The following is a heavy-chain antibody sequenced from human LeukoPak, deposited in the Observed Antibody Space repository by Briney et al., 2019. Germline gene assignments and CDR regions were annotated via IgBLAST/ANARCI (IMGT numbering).Heavy chain of an antibody. CDR1: GYTFTGYC. CDR3: ARDRQVVRGIMFLAWFDP. Sequence: ASVKVSCKASGYTFTGYCMHWVRQAPGQGLEWMGRINPNSGGTNYAQKFQGRVTMTRDTSISTAYMELSRLRSDDTAVYYCARDRQVVRGIMFLAWFDPWGQGTLVTVSS. V-gene: IGHV1-2*06. CDR2: INPNSGGT. D-gene: IGHD3-10*01. J-gene: IGHJ5*02.